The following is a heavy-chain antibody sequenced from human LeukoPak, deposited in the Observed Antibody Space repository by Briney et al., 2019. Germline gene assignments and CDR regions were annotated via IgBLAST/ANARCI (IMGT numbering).Heavy chain of an antibody. CDR1: GYTLTELS. CDR2: FDPEDGET. D-gene: IGHD3-3*01. J-gene: IGHJ4*02. CDR3: ATVFASGYPLPSD. V-gene: IGHV1-24*01. Sequence: ASVKVSCKVSGYTLTELSMHWVRQAPGKGLEWMGGFDPEDGETIYAQKFQGRVTMTEDTSTDTAYMELSSLRSGDTAVYYCATVFASGYPLPSDWGQGTLVTVSS.